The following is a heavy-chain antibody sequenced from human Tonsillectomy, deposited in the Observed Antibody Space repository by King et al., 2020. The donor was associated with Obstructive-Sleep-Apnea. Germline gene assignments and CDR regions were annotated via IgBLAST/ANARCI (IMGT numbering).Heavy chain of an antibody. CDR1: GYSFTSYW. CDR2: IFPCGSDT. CDR3: ARRGSYYDSSGYQDY. D-gene: IGHD3-22*01. J-gene: IGHJ4*02. Sequence: QLVQSGAEVKKPGESLKISCKGSGYSFTSYWIGWVRQMPGKGLEWVGIIFPCGSDTRYSPSFQGQVNISAAKSISTAYLQLGSLKASDTAMYYCARRGSYYDSSGYQDYWGQGTLVTVSS. V-gene: IGHV5-51*01.